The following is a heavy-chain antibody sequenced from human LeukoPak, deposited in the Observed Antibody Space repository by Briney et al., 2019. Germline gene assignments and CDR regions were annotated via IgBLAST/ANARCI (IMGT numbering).Heavy chain of an antibody. CDR3: ARHGADYDILTGPRYYYSAMDV. V-gene: IGHV1-2*02. J-gene: IGHJ6*01. Sequence: RASLRVSSTPSGYTFTGYYMHWVRQAPGQGLGRMGWINPNSGGTNYTQKLHGRVTLTRDTSISTAYMELSRPRSHDTAVSYCARHGADYDILTGPRYYYSAMDVWGQGTTVTVSS. D-gene: IGHD3-9*01. CDR1: GYTFTGYY. CDR2: INPNSGGT.